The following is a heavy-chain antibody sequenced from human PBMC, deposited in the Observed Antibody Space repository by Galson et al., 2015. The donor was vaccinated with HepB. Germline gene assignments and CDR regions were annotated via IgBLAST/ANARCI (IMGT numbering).Heavy chain of an antibody. Sequence: SLRLSCAAPGLTFSNYAMHWVRQAPGRGLEWMAVISNDGTNKYYGDSLRGRFTISRDNSKNTLYLQMNSLGAEDTAVYYCARGRKRKQQLAPGFYLDLWGRGTLVTVSS. CDR1: GLTFSNYA. CDR2: ISNDGTNK. CDR3: ARGRKRKQQLAPGFYLDL. J-gene: IGHJ2*01. V-gene: IGHV3-30*04. D-gene: IGHD6-13*01.